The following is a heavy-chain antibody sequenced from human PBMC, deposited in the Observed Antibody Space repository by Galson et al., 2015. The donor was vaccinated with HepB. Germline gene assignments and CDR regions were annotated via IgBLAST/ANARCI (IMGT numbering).Heavy chain of an antibody. CDR2: IYYSGST. D-gene: IGHD1-14*01. CDR3: ARGRDHNKNAY. Sequence: SETLSLTCSVSGGSIYSNSDYWGWIRQSPGNGLEWIGTIYYSGSTYYNPSLKSRVTISMHTSKNQFSLRLTSVTAADTAVYYCARGRDHNKNAYWGQGALVTVSS. CDR1: GGSIYSNSDY. J-gene: IGHJ4*02. V-gene: IGHV4-39*01.